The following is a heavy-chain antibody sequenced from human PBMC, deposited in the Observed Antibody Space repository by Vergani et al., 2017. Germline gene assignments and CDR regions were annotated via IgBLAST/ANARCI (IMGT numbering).Heavy chain of an antibody. CDR3: ARVAQDYDFWSGYYTQSTPSYYMDV. CDR2: IYSGGST. J-gene: IGHJ6*03. D-gene: IGHD3-3*01. V-gene: IGHV3-53*01. Sequence: EVQLVESGGGLVKPGGSLRLSCAASGFTVSSNYMSWVRQAPGKGLEWVSVIYSGGSTYYADSVKGRFTISRDNSKNTLYLQMNSLRAEDTAVYYCARVAQDYDFWSGYYTQSTPSYYMDVWGKGTTVTVSS. CDR1: GFTVSSNY.